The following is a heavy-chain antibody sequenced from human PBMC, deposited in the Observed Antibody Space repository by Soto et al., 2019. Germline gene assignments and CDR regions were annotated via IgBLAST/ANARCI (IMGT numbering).Heavy chain of an antibody. V-gene: IGHV1-18*01. D-gene: IGHD3-9*01. Sequence: ASVKVSCKASGYTFTSYGISWVRQAPGQGLEWMGWISAYNGNTNYAQKLQGRVTMTTDTSTSTAYMELRSLRSDDTAVYYCARDVWVGYDILTGYYNGEFDYWGQGTLVTVSS. CDR1: GYTFTSYG. CDR3: ARDVWVGYDILTGYYNGEFDY. CDR2: ISAYNGNT. J-gene: IGHJ4*02.